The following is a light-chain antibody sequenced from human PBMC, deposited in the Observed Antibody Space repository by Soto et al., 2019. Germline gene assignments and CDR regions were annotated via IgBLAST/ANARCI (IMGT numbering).Light chain of an antibody. Sequence: DIQMTQSPSSLSASVGDRVTITCQASQDTSNYLNWYQQKPGKAPKLLIYDASNLETGVPSRFSGSGSGTDCNLTISRLQPEDIATYYCQQYDSLPRTFGQGTKVEIK. CDR3: QQYDSLPRT. V-gene: IGKV1-33*01. CDR2: DAS. J-gene: IGKJ1*01. CDR1: QDTSNY.